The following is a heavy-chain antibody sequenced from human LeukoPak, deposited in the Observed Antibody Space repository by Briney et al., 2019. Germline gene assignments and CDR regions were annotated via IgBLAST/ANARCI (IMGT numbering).Heavy chain of an antibody. D-gene: IGHD2-15*01. Sequence: SETLSLTRTVSGGSVSSGSYYWNWIRQPPGKGLEWVGYIYYTGSTNYNPSLKSRVTISVDTSKNQFSLKLSSVTAADTAVYYCARGYCSGGNCYWFDYWGQGTLVTVSS. CDR1: GGSVSSGSYY. CDR2: IYYTGST. CDR3: ARGYCSGGNCYWFDY. V-gene: IGHV4-61*01. J-gene: IGHJ4*02.